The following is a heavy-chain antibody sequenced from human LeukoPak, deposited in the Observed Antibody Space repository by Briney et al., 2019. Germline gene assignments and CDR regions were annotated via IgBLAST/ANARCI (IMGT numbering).Heavy chain of an antibody. CDR2: FYHSGTT. CDR1: GYSISSGYY. CDR3: ARSSDILTTDAFDI. V-gene: IGHV4-38-2*02. Sequence: SETLSLTCTVSGYSISSGYYWGWIRQPPGKGLEWIGSFYHSGTTYYNPSLKSRVTILVDTSKNQFSLKLSSVTAADTAVYYCARSSDILTTDAFDIWGQGTMVSVSS. J-gene: IGHJ3*02. D-gene: IGHD3-9*01.